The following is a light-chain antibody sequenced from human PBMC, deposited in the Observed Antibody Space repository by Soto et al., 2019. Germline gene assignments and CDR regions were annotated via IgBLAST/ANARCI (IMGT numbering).Light chain of an antibody. Sequence: QSALTQPRSVSGSPGQSVSISCTGTNCDIGNNNLASWYQQPPGTAPNLIISAVSRRPAGVPDRFSGSKSGNTASLTISGLQADDEAYYCCWSYTTRDGWVFGGGTKLTVL. J-gene: IGLJ3*02. CDR1: NCDIGNNNL. CDR2: AVS. CDR3: WSYTTRDGWV. V-gene: IGLV2-11*01.